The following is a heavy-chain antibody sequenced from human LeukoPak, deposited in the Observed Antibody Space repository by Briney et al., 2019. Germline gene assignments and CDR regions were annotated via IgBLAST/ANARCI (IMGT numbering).Heavy chain of an antibody. J-gene: IGHJ4*02. Sequence: SETLSLTCTVSGGSISSGGYYWSWLRQHPGKGLEWIGYIYYSGSTYYNPSLKSRVTISVDTSKNQFSLKLSSVTAADTAAYYCASHRTTRSGSLHSDYWGQGTLVTVSS. CDR3: ASHRTTRSGSLHSDY. CDR1: GGSISSGGYY. D-gene: IGHD3-10*01. V-gene: IGHV4-31*03. CDR2: IYYSGST.